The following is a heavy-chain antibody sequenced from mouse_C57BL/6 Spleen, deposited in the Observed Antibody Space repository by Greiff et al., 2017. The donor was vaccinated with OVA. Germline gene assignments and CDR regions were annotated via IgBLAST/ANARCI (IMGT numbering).Heavy chain of an antibody. V-gene: IGHV1-55*01. CDR2: IYPGSGST. CDR1: GYTFTSYW. Sequence: QVQLQQPGAELVKPGASVKMSCKASGYTFTSYWIPWVKQRPGQGLEWIGDIYPGSGSTNYNEKFKSKATLTVDTSSSTAYMQLSSLTSEDSAVYDCERGGGYDGNYYAMDDWGQGTSVTVSS. CDR3: ERGGGYDGNYYAMDD. J-gene: IGHJ4*01. D-gene: IGHD2-2*01.